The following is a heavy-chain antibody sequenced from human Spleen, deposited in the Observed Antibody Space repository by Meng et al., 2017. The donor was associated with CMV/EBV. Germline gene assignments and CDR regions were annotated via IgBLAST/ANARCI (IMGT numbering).Heavy chain of an antibody. Sequence: GGSLRLSCAASGFTFDDYAMHWVRQAPGKGLEWVSTITNTGANTYYADSVKGRFTISRDNSNNTLYLRMNSLRAEDTAVYYCAKGHIVVVPPALDYWGQGTLVTVSS. J-gene: IGHJ4*02. D-gene: IGHD2-2*01. V-gene: IGHV3-23*01. CDR1: GFTFDDYA. CDR3: AKGHIVVVPPALDY. CDR2: ITNTGANT.